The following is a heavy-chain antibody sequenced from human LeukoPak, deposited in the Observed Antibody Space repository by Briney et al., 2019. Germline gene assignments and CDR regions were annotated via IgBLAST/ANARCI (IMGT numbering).Heavy chain of an antibody. D-gene: IGHD6-19*01. J-gene: IGHJ4*02. CDR2: IKQDGSEK. V-gene: IGHV3-7*02. Sequence: PGGSLRLSCAASGFTFSSYWMSWVRQAPGKGLEWVANIKQDGSEKYYVDSMKGRFTISRDNAKNSLYLQMNSLRAEDTAVYYCAKKGASGWYYFDYWGQGTLVTVSS. CDR3: AKKGASGWYYFDY. CDR1: GFTFSSYW.